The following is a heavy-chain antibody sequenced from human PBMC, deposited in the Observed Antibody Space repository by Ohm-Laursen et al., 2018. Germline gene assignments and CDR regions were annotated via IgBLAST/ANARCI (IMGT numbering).Heavy chain of an antibody. Sequence: SLRLSCAASGFTFSDYYMSWIRQAPGKGLEWVSYISSSGSTIYYADSVKGRFTISRDNAKNSLYLQMNSLRAEDTAVYYCARSDYYDSSGYYRNAFDIWGQGTMVTVSS. J-gene: IGHJ3*02. CDR1: GFTFSDYY. CDR3: ARSDYYDSSGYYRNAFDI. CDR2: ISSSGSTI. V-gene: IGHV3-11*01. D-gene: IGHD3-22*01.